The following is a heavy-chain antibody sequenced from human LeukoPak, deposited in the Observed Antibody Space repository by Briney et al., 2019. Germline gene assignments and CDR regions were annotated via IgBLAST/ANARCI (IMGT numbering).Heavy chain of an antibody. CDR1: GCSFTSYW. D-gene: IGHD3-9*01. V-gene: IGHV5-51*01. CDR3: ARAYGDYNYYYYMDV. J-gene: IGHJ6*03. Sequence: GESLKISCKGSGCSFTSYWIGWVRQMPGKGLEWMGIIYPGDSDIRYSPSFQGQVTISADKSNSTAYLQWSSLKASDTAMYYCARAYGDYNYYYYMDVWGTGTTVTVSS. CDR2: IYPGDSDI.